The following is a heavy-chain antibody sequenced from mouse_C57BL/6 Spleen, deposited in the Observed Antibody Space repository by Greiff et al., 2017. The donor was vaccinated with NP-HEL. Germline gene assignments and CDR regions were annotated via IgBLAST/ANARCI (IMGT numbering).Heavy chain of an antibody. V-gene: IGHV1-85*01. J-gene: IGHJ3*01. CDR1: GYTFTSYD. CDR2: IYPRDGST. Sequence: VQLVESGPELVKPGASVKLSCKASGYTFTSYDINWVKQRPGQGLEWIGWIYPRDGSTKYNEKFKGKATLTVDTSSSTAYMELHSLTSEDSAVYFCARGDYGSRAWFAYWGQGTLVTVSA. CDR3: ARGDYGSRAWFAY. D-gene: IGHD1-1*01.